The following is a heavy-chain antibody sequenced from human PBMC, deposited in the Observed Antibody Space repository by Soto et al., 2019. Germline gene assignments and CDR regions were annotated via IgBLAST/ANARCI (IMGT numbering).Heavy chain of an antibody. V-gene: IGHV3-23*01. CDR1: GLTFKSYA. CDR3: AKGQYSGVAGGLDY. D-gene: IGHD1-26*01. CDR2: ISGSGGST. J-gene: IGHJ4*02. Sequence: EVHLLESGGGLVQPGGSLRLSCAASGLTFKSYAMSWVRQAPRKGREWVSGISGSGGSTDYADSVKGRFTNSRDNSKNTLYLQMNSLRVDDTALYYCAKGQYSGVAGGLDYWGQGTLVTVSS.